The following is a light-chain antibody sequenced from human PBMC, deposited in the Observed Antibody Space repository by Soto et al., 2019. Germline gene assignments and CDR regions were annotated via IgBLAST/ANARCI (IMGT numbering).Light chain of an antibody. V-gene: IGKV1-33*01. CDR2: DAS. Sequence: DIQMTQSPSSLSASVGDRATITCQASQDTSNFLNWYQQKPRKAPKLLIYDASNLETGVPSRFRGSGSGTDFTFAISSLQPEYFATYYCQQYDNPLFTFGPGTKVDIK. CDR1: QDTSNF. CDR3: QQYDNPLFT. J-gene: IGKJ3*01.